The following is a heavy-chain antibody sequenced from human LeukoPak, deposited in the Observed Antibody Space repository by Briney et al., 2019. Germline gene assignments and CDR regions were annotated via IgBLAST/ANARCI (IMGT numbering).Heavy chain of an antibody. Sequence: GGSLRLSCAGSGFTFSSYSMTWVRQAPGKGLEWVSSITRSSIYTYYADSVKGRFTISRDNAKKSPYLQMNSLRTEDTAVYYCVRALYDGSGYYSHFDYWGQGTLVTVSS. CDR3: VRALYDGSGYYSHFDY. D-gene: IGHD3-22*01. V-gene: IGHV3-21*01. CDR2: ITRSSIYT. CDR1: GFTFSSYS. J-gene: IGHJ4*02.